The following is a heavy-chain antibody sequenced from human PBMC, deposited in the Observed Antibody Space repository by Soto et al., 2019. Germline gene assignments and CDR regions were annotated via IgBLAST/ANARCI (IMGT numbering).Heavy chain of an antibody. CDR2: ISGSSGNI. J-gene: IGHJ6*03. CDR1: GFTFSDYY. Sequence: QVQLVESGGGVGKPGGSLRLSCAASGFTFSDYYMSWTRQAPGKGLEWVAYISGSSGNIYYADSVKGRFTISRDNAKNSLYLQINSLSADATAVYYCARDRYSGSDAYMDVWGNGTTVTVSS. D-gene: IGHD5-12*01. CDR3: ARDRYSGSDAYMDV. V-gene: IGHV3-11*01.